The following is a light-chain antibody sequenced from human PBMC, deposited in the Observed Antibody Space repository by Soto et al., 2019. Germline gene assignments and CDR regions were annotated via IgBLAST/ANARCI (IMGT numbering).Light chain of an antibody. Sequence: DIQMTQSPSTLSASVGDRVTITCRASQSISNWLAWYQQKPGKAPNLLISKASSLESGVPSRFSGSGSGTEFTLTISSLQPDDFATYYCQQYNSYSLTFGGGTKVEIK. J-gene: IGKJ4*01. CDR3: QQYNSYSLT. CDR2: KAS. V-gene: IGKV1-5*03. CDR1: QSISNW.